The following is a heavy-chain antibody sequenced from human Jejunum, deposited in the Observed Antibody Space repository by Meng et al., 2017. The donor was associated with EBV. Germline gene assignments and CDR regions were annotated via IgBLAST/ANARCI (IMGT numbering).Heavy chain of an antibody. CDR2: IYWGDDK. J-gene: IGHJ4*02. V-gene: IGHV2-5*02. Sequence: PTLVNPTKPLRSASAFSGFSLSTCGVGVGWIRRSPGRALEWRAVIYWGDDKRYSPSLKSRLTITKDTSKNQVVLTMTNMDPVDTATYYCAHIGGGGNSGFLDYWGQGTLVTVSS. CDR1: GFSLSTCGVG. CDR3: AHIGGGGNSGFLDY. D-gene: IGHD4-23*01.